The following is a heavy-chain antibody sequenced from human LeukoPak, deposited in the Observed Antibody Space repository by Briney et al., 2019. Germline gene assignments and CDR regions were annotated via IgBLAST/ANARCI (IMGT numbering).Heavy chain of an antibody. CDR1: GFTFSSYA. CDR2: ISGSGGFT. CDR3: AKHIFLGYGDWDDAIDI. D-gene: IGHD4-17*01. V-gene: IGHV3-23*01. J-gene: IGHJ3*02. Sequence: PGGSLRLSCAASGFTFSSYAMSWVRQAPGKGLEWVSAISGSGGFTYYADSVKGPFTVSRDNSKNTLYLQMNSLRAEDTALYYCAKHIFLGYGDWDDAIDIWGQGTMVTVSS.